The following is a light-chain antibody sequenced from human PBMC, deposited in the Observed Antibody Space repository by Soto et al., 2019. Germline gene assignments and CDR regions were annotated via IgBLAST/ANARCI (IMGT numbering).Light chain of an antibody. CDR3: QQYNTYPLS. Sequence: DIQMSQSPSTLSASVGDRVTITCRASQTVDSWLAWYQHKPGKAPKILIYNASSLESGVPSRFSGSGSGTEFTLTISSLQPDDFATYYCQQYNTYPLSFGGGTKVELK. CDR2: NAS. V-gene: IGKV1-5*03. CDR1: QTVDSW. J-gene: IGKJ4*01.